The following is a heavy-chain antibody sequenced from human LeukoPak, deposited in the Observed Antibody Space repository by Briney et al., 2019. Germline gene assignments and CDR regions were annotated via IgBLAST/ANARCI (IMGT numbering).Heavy chain of an antibody. CDR3: ARVPRTTRLDY. V-gene: IGHV4-34*01. D-gene: IGHD2-2*01. CDR2: INHSGST. Sequence: SETLSLTCAVYGGSFSGYYWSWIRQPPGKGLEWIGEINHSGSTNYNPSLKSRVTISVDTSKNKFSLKLSSVTAADTAVYYCARVPRTTRLDYWGQGTLVTVSS. CDR1: GGSFSGYY. J-gene: IGHJ4*02.